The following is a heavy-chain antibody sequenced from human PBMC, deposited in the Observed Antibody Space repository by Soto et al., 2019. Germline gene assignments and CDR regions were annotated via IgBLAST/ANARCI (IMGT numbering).Heavy chain of an antibody. CDR3: AKDTLGWAYDLWH. D-gene: IGHD3-3*01. CDR2: ISDGGNT. CDR1: GFIVSSVF. Sequence: EVQLVESGGGLVQPGGSLRLSCAASGFIVSSVFMTWVRQAPGKGLEWVSTISDGGNTYYANSVKGRFTISRDISRNTLYLQMNSLRAEDTAVYHCAKDTLGWAYDLWHGGQGTLVTVSS. J-gene: IGHJ4*02. V-gene: IGHV3-66*01.